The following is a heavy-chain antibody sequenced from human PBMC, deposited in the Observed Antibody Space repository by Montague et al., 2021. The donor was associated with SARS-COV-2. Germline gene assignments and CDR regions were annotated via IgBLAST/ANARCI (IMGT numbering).Heavy chain of an antibody. J-gene: IGHJ4*02. CDR3: ARGASLAGRFDY. CDR2: VYYNGDI. CDR1: AGSVNSGTYE. D-gene: IGHD6-19*01. Sequence: SETLSLTCSVSAGSVNSGTYEWNWIRQPPGKGLEWIGYVYYNGDIKHNPSLKSRVSLSLDTSMNQFSLQLNSLTAADTAVYYCARGASLAGRFDYWGQGILITVSS. V-gene: IGHV4-61*01.